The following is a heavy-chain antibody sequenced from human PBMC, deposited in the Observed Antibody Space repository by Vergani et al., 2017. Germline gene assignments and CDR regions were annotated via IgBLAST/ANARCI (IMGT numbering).Heavy chain of an antibody. V-gene: IGHV3-48*01. CDR1: GFTFNSYN. Sequence: VQLVESGGGLVQPGGSLRLSCAASGFTFNSYNMNWVRQAPGKGLEWVSYISSSSNTIYYADSVKGRFTISRDNARNSLYLQMNSLRAEDTALYYCARPRITIFGVVPDAFYIWGQGTMVTVSS. J-gene: IGHJ3*02. D-gene: IGHD3-3*01. CDR2: ISSSSNTI. CDR3: ARPRITIFGVVPDAFYI.